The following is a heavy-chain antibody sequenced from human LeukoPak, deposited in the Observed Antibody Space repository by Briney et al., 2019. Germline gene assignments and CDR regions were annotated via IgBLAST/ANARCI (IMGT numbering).Heavy chain of an antibody. CDR1: GFTFSSYG. J-gene: IGHJ6*02. CDR2: IWYDGSNK. CDR3: ARDRGYCSSTSCLTYYYGMDV. V-gene: IGHV3-33*01. D-gene: IGHD2-2*01. Sequence: GGSLRLSCAASGFTFSSYGMLWVRQAPGKGLEWVAVIWYDGSNKYYADSVKGRFTISRDNSKNTLYLQMNSLRAEDTAVYYCARDRGYCSSTSCLTYYYGMDVWGQGTTVTVSS.